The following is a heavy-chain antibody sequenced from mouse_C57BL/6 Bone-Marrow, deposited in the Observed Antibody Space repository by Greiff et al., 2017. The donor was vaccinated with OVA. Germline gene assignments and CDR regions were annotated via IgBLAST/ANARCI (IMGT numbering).Heavy chain of an antibody. CDR2: IHPNSGST. J-gene: IGHJ4*01. CDR3: ARTMGYDGYYEDAMDY. Sequence: QVQLQQPGAELVKPGASVKLSCKASGYTFTSYWMHWVKQRPGQGLEWIEMIHPNSGSTNYNEKFKSKATLTVDKSSSTAYMQLSSLTSEDSAVYYCARTMGYDGYYEDAMDYWGQGTSVTVSS. D-gene: IGHD2-3*01. CDR1: GYTFTSYW. V-gene: IGHV1-64*01.